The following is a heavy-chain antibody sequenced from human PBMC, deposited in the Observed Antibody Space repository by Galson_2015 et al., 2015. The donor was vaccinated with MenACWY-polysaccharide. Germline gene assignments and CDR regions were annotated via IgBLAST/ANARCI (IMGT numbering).Heavy chain of an antibody. CDR3: AKNSTRSYTFDYYGMDA. Sequence: SLRLSCAASGFTFSSYAMTWVRQAPGKGLEWVSSITDGAYSTYYADSVKGRFTISRGNSKNTLYLQMNSLRAEDTAVYYCAKNSTRSYTFDYYGMDAWGQGTTVTVSS. CDR1: GFTFSSYA. J-gene: IGHJ6*02. D-gene: IGHD2/OR15-2a*01. CDR2: ITDGAYST. V-gene: IGHV3-23*01.